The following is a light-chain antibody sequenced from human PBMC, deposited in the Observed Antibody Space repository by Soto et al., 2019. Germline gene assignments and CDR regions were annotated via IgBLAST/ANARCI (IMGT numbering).Light chain of an antibody. CDR3: SSYTSSGTLV. J-gene: IGLJ2*01. CDR2: EVS. Sequence: SVLTQPASVSGSPGQSITISCTGTTTDIRRYNYVSWYQHHPDKAPKLILYEVSNRPSGVSDRFSGSKSGTTASLTISGLQPEDEASYYCSSYTSSGTLVFGGGTKLTVI. V-gene: IGLV2-14*01. CDR1: TTDIRRYNY.